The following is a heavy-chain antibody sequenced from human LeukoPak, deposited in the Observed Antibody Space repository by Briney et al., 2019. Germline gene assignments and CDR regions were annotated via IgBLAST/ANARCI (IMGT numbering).Heavy chain of an antibody. V-gene: IGHV4-30-4*07. J-gene: IGHJ4*02. CDR2: IYYSGST. CDR3: ARGVGLTDSSGL. D-gene: IGHD3-22*01. CDR1: GGSISSGGYS. Sequence: SETLSLTCAVSGGSISSGGYSWSWIRQPPGKGLEWIGYIYYSGSTYYNPSLKSRVTISVDTSKNQFSLKLSSVTAADTAVYYCARGVGLTDSSGLWGQGTLVTVSS.